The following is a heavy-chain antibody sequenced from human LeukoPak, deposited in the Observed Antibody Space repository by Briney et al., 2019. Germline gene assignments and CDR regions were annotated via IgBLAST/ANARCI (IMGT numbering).Heavy chain of an antibody. CDR3: ARGRGSSWYYFDS. CDR2: IYASGNT. D-gene: IGHD6-13*01. J-gene: IGHJ4*02. CDR1: GGSISSYY. V-gene: IGHV4-4*07. Sequence: SETLPLTCTVSGGSISSYYWSWVRQPAGKGLEWIGRIYASGNTNYNPSLKGRVTMTVDTSKNQFSLNLSSVTAADTAVYYCARGRGSSWYYFDSWGQGTLVTVSS.